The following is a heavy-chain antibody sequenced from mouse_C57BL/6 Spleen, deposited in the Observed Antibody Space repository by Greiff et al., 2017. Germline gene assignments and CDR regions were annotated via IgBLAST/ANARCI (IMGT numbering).Heavy chain of an antibody. J-gene: IGHJ4*01. CDR1: GFTFSSYA. CDR3: ARDYSNYEGYAMDY. Sequence: EVKVVESGGGLVKPGGSLKLSCAASGFTFSSYAMSWVRQTPEKRLEWVATISAGGSYTYYPENVKGRFTISRDNAKNNLYLQMSHLKSDDTAMYYCARDYSNYEGYAMDYWGQGTSVTVSS. CDR2: ISAGGSYT. D-gene: IGHD2-5*01. V-gene: IGHV5-4*01.